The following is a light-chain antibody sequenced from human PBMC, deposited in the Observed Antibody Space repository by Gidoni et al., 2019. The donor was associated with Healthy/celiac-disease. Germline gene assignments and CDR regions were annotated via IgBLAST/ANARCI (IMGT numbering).Light chain of an antibody. CDR1: SSDVGGYNY. CDR3: SSYTSSSTLVV. Sequence: QSALTQTASVSGSPGQSLTLSCTGTSSDVGGYNYVSWYQQHPGKAPKLMIYDVSNRPSGVSNRFSGSKSGNTASLTISGLQAEDEADYYCSSYTSSSTLVVFGGGTKLTVL. V-gene: IGLV2-14*01. J-gene: IGLJ2*01. CDR2: DVS.